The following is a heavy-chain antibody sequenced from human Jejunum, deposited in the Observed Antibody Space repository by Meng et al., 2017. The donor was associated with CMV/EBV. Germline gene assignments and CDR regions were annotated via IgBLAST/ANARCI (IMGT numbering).Heavy chain of an antibody. CDR1: GGSIGSGDYY. CDR2: IHDTGST. CDR3: ARGSIFVSFDS. Sequence: QVLLRESGQGLVKPPQTLSPTCSVSGGSIGSGDYYWSWIRQPPGKGLEWIGYIHDTGSTSHNPSLKSRVDISLGTSKNQFSLTLNSVTAEDTAVYFCARGSIFVSFDSWGQGTLVTVSS. J-gene: IGHJ4*02. V-gene: IGHV4-30-4*08. D-gene: IGHD3-3*01.